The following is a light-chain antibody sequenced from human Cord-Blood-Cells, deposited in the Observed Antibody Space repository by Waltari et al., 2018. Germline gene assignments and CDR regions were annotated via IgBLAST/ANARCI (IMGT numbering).Light chain of an antibody. V-gene: IGLV3-19*01. CDR3: NSRDSSGNPVV. CDR2: GKN. J-gene: IGLJ2*01. Sequence: SSELTQDPAVSVALGQTVRITCQGDSLRSYYASWYQQKPGQAPVLVIYGKNNRPSGIPDRFSGSSSGNTASLTIPGAQAEDEADYYGNSRDSSGNPVVFGGGTKLTVL. CDR1: SLRSYY.